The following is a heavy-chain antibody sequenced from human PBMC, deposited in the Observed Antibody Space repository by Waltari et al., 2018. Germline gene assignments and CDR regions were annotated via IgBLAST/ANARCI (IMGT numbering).Heavy chain of an antibody. V-gene: IGHV3-7*01. CDR2: IKQDGSEK. D-gene: IGHD1-26*01. J-gene: IGHJ3*02. CDR3: ARGYSGSHLGAFDI. Sequence: EVQLVESGGGLVQPGGSLRLSCAASGFTFSSYWMSWVRQAPGKGLEWVANIKQDGSEKYYVDSVKGRFTISRDNAKNSLYLQMNSLRAEDTAVYYCARGYSGSHLGAFDIWGQGTMVTVSS. CDR1: GFTFSSYW.